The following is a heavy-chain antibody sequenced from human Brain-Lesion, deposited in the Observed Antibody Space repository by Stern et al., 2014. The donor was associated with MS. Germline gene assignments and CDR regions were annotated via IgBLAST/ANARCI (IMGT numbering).Heavy chain of an antibody. V-gene: IGHV3-23*04. J-gene: IGHJ3*02. CDR3: AKGVWGSYLNAFDM. CDR1: GFRFSSYA. Sequence: EVQLVESGGGFVQPGGSLRLSCAASGFRFSSYAMSWVRQTPGKGLEWVSGISASGGRTYYADSVKGRVTLSSDKSTNTVFHQLNSLRAEDTAVYYCAKGVWGSYLNAFDMWGQGTMVTVSS. D-gene: IGHD3-16*02. CDR2: ISASGGRT.